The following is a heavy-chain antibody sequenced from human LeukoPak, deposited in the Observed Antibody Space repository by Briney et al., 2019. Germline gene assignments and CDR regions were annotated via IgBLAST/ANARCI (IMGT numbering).Heavy chain of an antibody. D-gene: IGHD2-2*01. J-gene: IGHJ3*02. CDR1: GGSISSGDYY. CDR2: IYYSGST. V-gene: IGHV4-30-4*01. CDR3: ARGGYCSSTSCSVEAFDI. Sequence: SQTLSLTCTVSGGSISSGDYYWSWIRQPPGKGLEWIGYIYYSGSTYYNPSLRSRVTISVDTSKNQFSLKLSSVTAADTAVYYCARGGYCSSTSCSVEAFDIWGQGTMVTVSS.